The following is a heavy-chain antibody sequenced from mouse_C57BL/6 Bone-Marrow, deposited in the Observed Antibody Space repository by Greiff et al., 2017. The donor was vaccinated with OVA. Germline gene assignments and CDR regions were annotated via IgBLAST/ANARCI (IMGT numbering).Heavy chain of an antibody. CDR3: VFTTVVAYYFDY. CDR2: IDPANGNT. Sequence: VQLKQSVAELVRPGASVKLSCTASGFNIKNTYMHWVKQRPEQGLEWIGRIDPANGNTKYAPKFQGKATITADTSSNTAYLQLSSLTSEDTAIYYCVFTTVVAYYFDYWGQGTTLTVSS. CDR1: GFNIKNTY. V-gene: IGHV14-3*01. D-gene: IGHD1-1*01. J-gene: IGHJ2*01.